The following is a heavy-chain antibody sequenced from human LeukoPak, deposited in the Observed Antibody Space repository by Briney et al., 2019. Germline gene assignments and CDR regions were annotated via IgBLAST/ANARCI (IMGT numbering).Heavy chain of an antibody. CDR1: GDSITGHY. Sequence: SETLSLTCSVSGDSITGHYLTWIRQPPGNGLEWIGYISHIGSTNYNPSLKSRVTISVDTSKNQFSLKLTSVTAADTALYYCARDRISINALDFWGQGTMVTVSS. CDR3: ARDRISINALDF. D-gene: IGHD1-14*01. CDR2: ISHIGST. V-gene: IGHV4-59*11. J-gene: IGHJ3*01.